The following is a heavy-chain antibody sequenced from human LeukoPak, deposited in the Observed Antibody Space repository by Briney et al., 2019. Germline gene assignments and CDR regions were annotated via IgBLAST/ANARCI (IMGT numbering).Heavy chain of an antibody. V-gene: IGHV4-59*11. CDR2: IYYNGNT. D-gene: IGHD6-13*01. Sequence: SESLSLTCTVSGGSISSHYWNWIRQAPGKGLEWIGNIYYNGNTNYNSSLKSRVTMSVDGSQNQFSLSLRSVTAADTAVYYCAIAKQQLVFDAFDIWGQGTMATVSS. CDR1: GGSISSHY. CDR3: AIAKQQLVFDAFDI. J-gene: IGHJ3*02.